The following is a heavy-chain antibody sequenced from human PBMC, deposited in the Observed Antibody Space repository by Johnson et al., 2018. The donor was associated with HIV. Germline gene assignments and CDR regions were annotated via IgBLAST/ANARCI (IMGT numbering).Heavy chain of an antibody. CDR2: ISSSGSTI. Sequence: QVQLVESGGGLVKPGGSLRLSCAASGFIFSDYYMSWIRQAPGKGLEWVSYISSSGSTIYYADSVKGRFTISRDSAKNTLYLQMNSLRAEDTAVYYCASRNRGGHYYYDSRTDAFDIWGQGTMVTVSS. V-gene: IGHV3-11*04. J-gene: IGHJ3*02. CDR1: GFIFSDYY. CDR3: ASRNRGGHYYYDSRTDAFDI. D-gene: IGHD3-22*01.